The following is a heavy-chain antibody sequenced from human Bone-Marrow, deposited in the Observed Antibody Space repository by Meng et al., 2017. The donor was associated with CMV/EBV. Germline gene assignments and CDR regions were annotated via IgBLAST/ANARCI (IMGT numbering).Heavy chain of an antibody. D-gene: IGHD3-3*01. CDR1: GYTFTGYY. J-gene: IGHJ4*02. CDR3: ARGRSDYDFWSGYLYYFDY. CDR2: INPNSGGT. V-gene: IGHV1-2*02. Sequence: QVQLVQSGAEVKKPGASVTVSCKASGYTFTGYYMHWVRQAPGQGLEWMGWINPNSGGTNYAQKFQGRVTMTRDTSISTAYMELSRLRSDDTAVYYCARGRSDYDFWSGYLYYFDYWCQGTLVTVSS.